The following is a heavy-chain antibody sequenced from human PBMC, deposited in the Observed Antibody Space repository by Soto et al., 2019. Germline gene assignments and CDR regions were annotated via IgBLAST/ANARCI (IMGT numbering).Heavy chain of an antibody. J-gene: IGHJ6*02. CDR3: ARGYGGNSERPYGMDV. V-gene: IGHV4-31*03. D-gene: IGHD4-17*01. CDR1: GGSISSGGYY. CDR2: IYYSGST. Sequence: SETLSLTCTVSGGSISSGGYYWGWIPQHPGKGLEWIGYIYYSGSTYYNPSLKSRVTISVDTSKNQFSLKLSSVTAADTAVYYCARGYGGNSERPYGMDVWGQGTTVTVSS.